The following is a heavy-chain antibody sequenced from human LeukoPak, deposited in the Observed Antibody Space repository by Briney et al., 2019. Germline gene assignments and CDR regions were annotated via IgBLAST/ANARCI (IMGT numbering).Heavy chain of an antibody. CDR1: GGSFSGYY. CDR3: ARDGVYGSGSQTFFDY. CDR2: INHSGST. V-gene: IGHV4-34*01. D-gene: IGHD3-10*01. J-gene: IGHJ4*02. Sequence: PSETLSLTCAVYGGSFSGYYWSWIRQPPGKGLDWIGEINHSGSTNYNPSLKSRVTISVDTSKNQFSLKLSSVTAADTAVYYCARDGVYGSGSQTFFDYWGQGTLVTVSS.